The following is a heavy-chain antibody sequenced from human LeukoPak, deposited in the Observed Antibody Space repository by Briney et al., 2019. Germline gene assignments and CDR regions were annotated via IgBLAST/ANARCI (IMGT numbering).Heavy chain of an antibody. CDR1: GGSFTNYY. CDR2: IHYSGST. CDR3: ARGKEVITMLRGLKPGYYFDY. D-gene: IGHD3-10*01. V-gene: IGHV4-59*01. Sequence: SETLSLTCTVSGGSFTNYYWSWIRQPPGKGLEWSGYIHYSGSTKYKSSLKSRVTISVDTSKNQFSLKLNSVTAADTAVYYCARGKEVITMLRGLKPGYYFDYWGQGTLVTVSS. J-gene: IGHJ4*02.